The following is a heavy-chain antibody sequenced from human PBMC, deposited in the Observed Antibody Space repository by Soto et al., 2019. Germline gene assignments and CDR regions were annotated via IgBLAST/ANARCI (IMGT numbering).Heavy chain of an antibody. D-gene: IGHD6-19*01. Sequence: PGGSLRLSCAASGFTFSTYAMNWVRQAPGKGLVWVSRINSDGSSTSYADSVKGRFTISRDNAKNTLYLQMNSLRAEDTAVYYCARMWAVAGLYYYYGMDVWGQGTTVTVSS. V-gene: IGHV3-74*01. CDR3: ARMWAVAGLYYYYGMDV. CDR1: GFTFSTYA. J-gene: IGHJ6*02. CDR2: INSDGSST.